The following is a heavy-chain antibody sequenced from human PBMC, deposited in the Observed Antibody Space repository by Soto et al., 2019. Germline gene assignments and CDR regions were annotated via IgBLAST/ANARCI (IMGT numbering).Heavy chain of an antibody. D-gene: IGHD6-13*01. Sequence: DVELSESGGGLVQPGGSLRLSCAASGFNFRGYAMSWVRRAPGKGLEWVSAISGSGGTSYFADSVRGRLSISRDNSKNTQCLQLRPCIVEETAEYVSAKGRGSSGTSYYWGHRTLVTVPS. CDR2: ISGSGGTS. V-gene: IGHV3-23*01. J-gene: IGHJ4*01. CDR3: AKGRGSSGTSYY. CDR1: GFNFRGYA.